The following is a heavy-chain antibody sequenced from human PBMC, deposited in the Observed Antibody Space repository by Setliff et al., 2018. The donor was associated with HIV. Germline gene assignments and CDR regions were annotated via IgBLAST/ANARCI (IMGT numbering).Heavy chain of an antibody. CDR1: GFTFSDDY. CDR3: ARVVEDCINGNCYVFDY. J-gene: IGHJ4*02. V-gene: IGHV3-11*01. Sequence: PGESLRLSCAASGFTFSDDYMSWIRQIPGKGLEWVSYISGSGSVIFYADSVKGRFTISRDNAKNSLYLQMNSLRAEDTAVYYCARVVEDCINGNCYVFDYWGQGTLVTVSS. D-gene: IGHD2-15*01. CDR2: ISGSGSVI.